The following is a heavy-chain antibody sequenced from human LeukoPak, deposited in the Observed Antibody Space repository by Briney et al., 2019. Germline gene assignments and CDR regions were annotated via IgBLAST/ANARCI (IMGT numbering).Heavy chain of an antibody. Sequence: SVKVSCKASGGTFSSYAISWVRQAPGQGLEWMGGIIPIFGTANYAQKFQGRVTITTDESTSTAYMELSSLRSEDTAVYYCARSDPGIAAAPRWFDPWGEGTLVTVSP. D-gene: IGHD6-13*01. V-gene: IGHV1-69*05. J-gene: IGHJ5*02. CDR3: ARSDPGIAAAPRWFDP. CDR2: IIPIFGTA. CDR1: GGTFSSYA.